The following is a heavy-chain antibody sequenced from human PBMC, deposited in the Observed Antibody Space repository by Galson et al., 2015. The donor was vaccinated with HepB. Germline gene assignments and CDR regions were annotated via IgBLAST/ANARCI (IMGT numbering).Heavy chain of an antibody. J-gene: IGHJ6*02. CDR3: ARIPTSTVTTNYYYYGMDV. CDR2: IDWDDDK. D-gene: IGHD4-11*01. Sequence: PALVKPPQTLTLTCTFSGFSLSTSGMCVSWIRQPPGKALEWLALIDWDDDKYYSTSLKTRLTISKDTSKNQVVLTMTSMDPVDTATYYCARIPTSTVTTNYYYYGMDVWGQGTTVTVSS. V-gene: IGHV2-70*01. CDR1: GFSLSTSGMC.